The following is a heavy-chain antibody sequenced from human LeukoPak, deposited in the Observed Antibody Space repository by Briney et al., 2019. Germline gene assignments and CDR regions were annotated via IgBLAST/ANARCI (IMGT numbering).Heavy chain of an antibody. Sequence: ASVKVSCKASGYTFTSYGISWVGQAAGQGLEWMGWISAYNGNTNYAQKLQGRVTMTTDTSTSTAYMELRSLGSDETAVYYCARVDLLTGYYFFDYWGQGTLVTVSS. CDR2: ISAYNGNT. D-gene: IGHD3-9*01. CDR1: GYTFTSYG. V-gene: IGHV1-18*01. J-gene: IGHJ4*02. CDR3: ARVDLLTGYYFFDY.